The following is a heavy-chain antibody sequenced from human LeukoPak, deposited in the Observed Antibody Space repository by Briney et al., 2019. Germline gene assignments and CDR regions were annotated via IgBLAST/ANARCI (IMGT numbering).Heavy chain of an antibody. CDR3: AKSEGSSTARRFDY. J-gene: IGHJ4*02. CDR2: ISAGGENT. CDR1: GFTFASNA. Sequence: GASLRLSYAASGFTFASNATSWVRQAPGEGLEWVSAISAGGENTDYADSVKGRFTISRDNSKNTLYLQVNSLRAEDTAAYYCAKSEGSSTARRFDYWGQGTLVTVSS. V-gene: IGHV3-23*01. D-gene: IGHD6-13*01.